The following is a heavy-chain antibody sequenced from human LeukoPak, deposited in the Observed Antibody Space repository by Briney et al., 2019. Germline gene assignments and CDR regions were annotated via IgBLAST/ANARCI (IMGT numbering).Heavy chain of an antibody. Sequence: GGSLRLSCSGSLFTFSSYATHWVRQAPGKGLEYVSAISSNGGSTYYADSVKGRFTISRDNSKNTLYLQMSSLRAEDTAVYYCARERASLGGRWTFASWRQGPLVTVSS. CDR2: ISSNGGST. CDR1: LFTFSSYA. D-gene: IGHD3-16*01. J-gene: IGHJ4*02. V-gene: IGHV3-64D*09. CDR3: ARERASLGGRWTFAS.